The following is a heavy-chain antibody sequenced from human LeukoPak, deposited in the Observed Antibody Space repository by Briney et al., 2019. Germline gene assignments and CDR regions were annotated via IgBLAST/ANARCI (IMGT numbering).Heavy chain of an antibody. J-gene: IGHJ4*02. CDR3: AKGLIVVVPAAFDY. CDR2: IRYDGSNK. D-gene: IGHD2-2*01. Sequence: GGSLRLSCAASGFTFSSYGMHWVRQAPGKGLEWVAFIRYDGSNKYYADSVKGRFTISRDNSKNTLYLQMNSLRAEDTAVYYCAKGLIVVVPAAFDYWGQGTLVTVSS. V-gene: IGHV3-30*02. CDR1: GFTFSSYG.